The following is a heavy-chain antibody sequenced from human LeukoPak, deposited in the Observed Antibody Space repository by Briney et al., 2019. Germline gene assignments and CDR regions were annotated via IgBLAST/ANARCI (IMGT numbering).Heavy chain of an antibody. D-gene: IGHD2-2*01. Sequence: GGSLRLSCAASGFTFSSYSMNWVRQAPGKGLEWVSSISSSSSYIYYADSVKGRFTISRDNAKNSLYLQMNSLRAEDTAVYYCARDLGEGYCSSTSCRRRGIIRAFDIWGQGTMVTVSS. CDR1: GFTFSSYS. CDR3: ARDLGEGYCSSTSCRRRGIIRAFDI. V-gene: IGHV3-21*01. J-gene: IGHJ3*02. CDR2: ISSSSSYI.